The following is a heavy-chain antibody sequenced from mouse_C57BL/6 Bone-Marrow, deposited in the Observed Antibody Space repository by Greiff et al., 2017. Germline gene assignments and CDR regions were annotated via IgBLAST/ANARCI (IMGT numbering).Heavy chain of an antibody. J-gene: IGHJ3*01. V-gene: IGHV5-2*01. CDR1: EYEFPSHD. CDR2: INSDGGST. CDR3: ARHGYDDWFAY. Sequence: DVKLVESGGGLVQPGESLKLSCESTEYEFPSHDMSWVRKTPEKRLELVAAINSDGGSTYYPDPMERRFIISRDNTKKTRYLHMSSLRSEDTALYYCARHGYDDWFAYWGQGTLVTVSA. D-gene: IGHD2-2*01.